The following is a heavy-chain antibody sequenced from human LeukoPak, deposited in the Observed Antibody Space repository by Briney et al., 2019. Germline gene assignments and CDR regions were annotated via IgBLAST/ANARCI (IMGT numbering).Heavy chain of an antibody. J-gene: IGHJ4*02. CDR1: GGVLCGLY. CDR2: IYYSGST. CDR3: AIGSDLAVGEIDY. V-gene: IGHV4-59*01. D-gene: IGHD6-19*01. Sequence: PSETLSLPRAVHGGVLCGLYWGWLRPPPGEGLGGVGYIYYSGSTNYNPSLKSRVTISVDTSKNQFSLKLSSVTAADTAVYYCAIGSDLAVGEIDYWGQGTLVTVSS.